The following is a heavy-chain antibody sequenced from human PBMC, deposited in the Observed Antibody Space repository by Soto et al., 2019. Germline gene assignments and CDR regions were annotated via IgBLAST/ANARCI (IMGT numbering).Heavy chain of an antibody. CDR1: GFTFSDYY. CDR2: ISSSSSYT. Sequence: PGGSLRLSCAASGFTFSDYYMSWVRQAPGKGLEWVSYISSSSSYTNYADSVKGRFTISRDNAKNSLYLQMNSLRAEDTAVYYCARGGYCRSTSCPEAYYNGMDVWGQGTTVTVSS. CDR3: ARGGYCRSTSCPEAYYNGMDV. V-gene: IGHV3-11*06. J-gene: IGHJ6*02. D-gene: IGHD2-2*03.